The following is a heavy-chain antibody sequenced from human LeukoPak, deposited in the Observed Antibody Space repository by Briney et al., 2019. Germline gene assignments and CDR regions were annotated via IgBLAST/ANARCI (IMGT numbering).Heavy chain of an antibody. CDR2: IRCNSRAK. D-gene: IGHD6-19*01. CDR1: GFTFDTYS. J-gene: IGHJ4*02. V-gene: IGHV3-23*01. CDR3: AKEGDRGVVVADYFDF. Sequence: GGSLRLSCAASGFTFDTYSMTWVRQAPGKGLEWVSVIRCNSRAKLYADSVKGRFTISRDNSKNTLYLQMTSLRAEDTAVYYCAKEGDRGVVVADYFDFWGQGTLVTVFS.